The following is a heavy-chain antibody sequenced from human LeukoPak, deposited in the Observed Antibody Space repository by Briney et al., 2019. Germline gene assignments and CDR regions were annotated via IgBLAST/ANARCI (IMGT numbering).Heavy chain of an antibody. CDR3: ARDVTAQYSSGWYYVGY. D-gene: IGHD6-19*01. CDR1: GYTFTSYG. Sequence: ASVKVSCKASGYTFTSYGISWVRQAPGQGLEWMGWISAYNGNTNYAQKLQGRVTMTTDTSTSTAYMELRSLRSDDTAVYYCARDVTAQYSSGWYYVGYWGKGTLVTVSS. V-gene: IGHV1-18*01. CDR2: ISAYNGNT. J-gene: IGHJ4*02.